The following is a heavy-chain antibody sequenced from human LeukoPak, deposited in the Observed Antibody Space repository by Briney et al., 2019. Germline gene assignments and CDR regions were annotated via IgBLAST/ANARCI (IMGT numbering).Heavy chain of an antibody. CDR1: GDSVSSNSAA. D-gene: IGHD3-10*01. CDR3: ARDWSMIRGHYYFDY. Sequence: SQTLSLTCALSGDSVSSNSAAWNWIRQSPSRGLEWLGRTYYRSKWYNDYAISVKSRMTINPDTSKNQFSLQLNSVTPGDTAVYYCARDWSMIRGHYYFDYWGQGTLGTVSS. CDR2: TYYRSKWYN. J-gene: IGHJ4*02. V-gene: IGHV6-1*01.